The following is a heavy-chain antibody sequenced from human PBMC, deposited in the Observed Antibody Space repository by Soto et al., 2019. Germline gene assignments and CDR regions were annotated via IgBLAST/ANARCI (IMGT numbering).Heavy chain of an antibody. D-gene: IGHD2-15*01. Sequence: PGASQKISSPPSGYTFTNYWIRWLHQMPGKGLELMGIISPSDSYTSYSPSFPGQITTSAAPFITTSTLQWDRLKASNPAIYYCARPANPVADHFDLWGQGTPVTVSS. CDR1: GYTFTNYW. CDR3: ARPANPVADHFDL. CDR2: ISPSDSYT. V-gene: IGHV5-51*07. J-gene: IGHJ4*02.